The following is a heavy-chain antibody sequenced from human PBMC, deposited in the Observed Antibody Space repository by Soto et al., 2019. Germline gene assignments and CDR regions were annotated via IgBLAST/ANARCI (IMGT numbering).Heavy chain of an antibody. D-gene: IGHD1-1*01. CDR1: GYTFTDHY. V-gene: IGHV1-2*02. Sequence: QVQLVQSGAEMKQPGDSVKVSCKASGYTFTDHYMHWVRQAPGQGLEWRGWINSKNGDTRYARDFQGSVIMTRDTSMNTAYMQLRSLTSDDSAIYYCARGTGTSWFDVWGQGTLVTVSS. J-gene: IGHJ5*02. CDR3: ARGTGTSWFDV. CDR2: INSKNGDT.